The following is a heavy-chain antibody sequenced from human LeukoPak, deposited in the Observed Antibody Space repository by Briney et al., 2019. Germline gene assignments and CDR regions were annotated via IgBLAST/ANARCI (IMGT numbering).Heavy chain of an antibody. V-gene: IGHV1-69*04. CDR2: IIPILGIA. J-gene: IGHJ4*02. CDR3: ARGRDGYPD. D-gene: IGHD5-24*01. Sequence: GASVKVSCKASGCTFSSYAISWVRQAPGQGLEWMGRIIPILGIANYAQNFQGRVTITADKSTSTAYMELSSLRSEDKAVYYCARGRDGYPDWGQGTLVTVSS. CDR1: GCTFSSYA.